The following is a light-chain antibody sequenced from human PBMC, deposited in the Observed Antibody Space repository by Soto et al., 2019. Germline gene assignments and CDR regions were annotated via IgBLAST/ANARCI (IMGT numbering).Light chain of an antibody. CDR1: QSLLHTSNNKNY. Sequence: DIVMTQSPDSLAVSLGERATINCKSSQSLLHTSNNKNYLAWYQQKPGQPPRLLIYWSSTRESGVPDRFSGSGSGTDFTLTISSLQAEDVAVYYCQQYYGTPPYTFGQGTKVDIK. CDR2: WSS. V-gene: IGKV4-1*01. J-gene: IGKJ2*01. CDR3: QQYYGTPPYT.